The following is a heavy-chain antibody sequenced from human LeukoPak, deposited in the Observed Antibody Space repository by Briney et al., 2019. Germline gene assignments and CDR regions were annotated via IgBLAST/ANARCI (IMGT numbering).Heavy chain of an antibody. CDR1: GFTFSSYW. D-gene: IGHD3-3*01. J-gene: IGHJ6*02. CDR2: IKQDGSEK. CDR3: ARDQRFPDV. Sequence: GGSLRLSCAVSGFTFSSYWMSWVRQAPGKGLEWVANIKQDGSEKYYVDSVKGRFTISRDNAKNSLYLQMNSLRAEDTAVYYCARDQRFPDVWGQGTTVTVSS. V-gene: IGHV3-7*05.